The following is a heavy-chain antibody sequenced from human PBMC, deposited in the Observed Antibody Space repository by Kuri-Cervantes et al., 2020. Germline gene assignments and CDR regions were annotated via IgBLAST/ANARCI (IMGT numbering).Heavy chain of an antibody. D-gene: IGHD2/OR15-2a*01. J-gene: IGHJ4*02. Sequence: LSLTCAASGFTVSSNYMSWVRQAPGKGLEWVSVIYSGGSTYYADSVKGRFTISRDNSKNTPYLQMNSLRAEDTAVYYCARDWGFQDYFPDYWGQGTLVTVSS. CDR2: IYSGGST. V-gene: IGHV3-66*01. CDR3: ARDWGFQDYFPDY. CDR1: GFTVSSNY.